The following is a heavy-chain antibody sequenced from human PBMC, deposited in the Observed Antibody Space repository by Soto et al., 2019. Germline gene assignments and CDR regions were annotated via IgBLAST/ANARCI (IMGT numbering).Heavy chain of an antibody. Sequence: PGGSLRLSCAASGFTFNSYGTHWVRQGPGNGLEWVAFISYDSTKTYYADSVKGRFTISRDNSNSALYVQMNSLTGEDTAVYYCARTRSAWPDFHYYSLDVWGQGTTVTVSS. CDR3: ARTRSAWPDFHYYSLDV. CDR1: GFTFNSYG. CDR2: ISYDSTKT. V-gene: IGHV3-30*03. D-gene: IGHD1-26*01. J-gene: IGHJ6*02.